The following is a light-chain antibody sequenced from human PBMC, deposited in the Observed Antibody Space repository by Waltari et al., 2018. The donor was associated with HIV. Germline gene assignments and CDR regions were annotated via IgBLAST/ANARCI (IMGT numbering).Light chain of an antibody. CDR1: QNIRNY. CDR2: AAS. V-gene: IGKV1-39*01. J-gene: IGKJ1*01. Sequence: DIQMTKSPSSLSASVGDRVTSICRASQNIRNYLNWYQQKPGKAPNLLIYAASSLQSGVPSRFRGSGSGTDFTLTISSLQPEDFATYYCQHSYTTPWTFGQGTKVEIK. CDR3: QHSYTTPWT.